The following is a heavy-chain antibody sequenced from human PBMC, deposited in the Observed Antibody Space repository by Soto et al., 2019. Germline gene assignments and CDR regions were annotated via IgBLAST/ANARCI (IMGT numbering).Heavy chain of an antibody. CDR1: GGSISSGGYY. J-gene: IGHJ4*02. CDR3: ARGFTVTLTFDY. D-gene: IGHD4-17*01. CDR2: IYYSGST. Sequence: PSETLSLTCTVSGGSISSGGYYWSWIRQHPGKGLEWIGYIYYSGSTYYNPSLKSRVTISVDTSKNQFSLKLSSVTAADTAVYYCARGFTVTLTFDYWGQGTLVTVSS. V-gene: IGHV4-31*03.